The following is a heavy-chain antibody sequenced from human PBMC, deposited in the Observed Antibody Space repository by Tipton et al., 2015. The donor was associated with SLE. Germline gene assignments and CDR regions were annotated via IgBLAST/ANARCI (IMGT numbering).Heavy chain of an antibody. CDR1: GGSISSSSYY. CDR3: ARDSGYGAPYYYYGMDV. D-gene: IGHD4-17*01. V-gene: IGHV4-39*07. Sequence: TLSLTCTVSGGSISSSSYYWGWIRQPPGKGLEWIGSIYYSGSTYYNPSLKSRVTISVDTSKNQFSLKLSSVTAADTAVYYCARDSGYGAPYYYYGMDVWDQGP. CDR2: IYYSGST. J-gene: IGHJ6*02.